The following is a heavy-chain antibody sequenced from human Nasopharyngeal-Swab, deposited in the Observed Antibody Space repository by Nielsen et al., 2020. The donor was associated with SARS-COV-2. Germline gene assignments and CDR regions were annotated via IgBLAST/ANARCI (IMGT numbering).Heavy chain of an antibody. CDR1: GYSFTTYW. J-gene: IGHJ6*02. CDR2: IYPGDSNT. CDR3: ARPMRPMGHYYFGMDV. V-gene: IGHV5-51*01. Sequence: KVSCKGSGYSFTTYWIGWVRQMPGKGLEWMGIIYPGDSNTRYSPSLQGQVTISVDKYSSTAYLQWSSLKASDTAIYYCARPMRPMGHYYFGMDVWGQGTTVTVSS. D-gene: IGHD1-26*01.